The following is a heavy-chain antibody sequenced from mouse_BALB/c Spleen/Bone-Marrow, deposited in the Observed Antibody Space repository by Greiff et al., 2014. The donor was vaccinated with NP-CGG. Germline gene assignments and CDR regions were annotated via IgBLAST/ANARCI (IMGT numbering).Heavy chain of an antibody. V-gene: IGHV1S81*02. CDR3: ARRTTTVVATDY. CDR2: INPSNGRT. Sequence: QVHVKQSGAELVKPGASVKLSCKASGYTFTSYWMHWVKQRPGQGLEWIGEINPSNGRTNYNEKFKSKATLTVDKSSSTAYMLLSSLTSEDSAVYYCARRTTTVVATDYWGQGTTLTVSS. J-gene: IGHJ2*01. D-gene: IGHD1-1*01. CDR1: GYTFTSYW.